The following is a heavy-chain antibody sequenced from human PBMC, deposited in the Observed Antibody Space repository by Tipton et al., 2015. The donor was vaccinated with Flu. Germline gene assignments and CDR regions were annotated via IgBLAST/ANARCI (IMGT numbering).Heavy chain of an antibody. CDR2: IYTSGST. Sequence: TLSLTCTVSGGSISSGSYYWSWIRQPAGKGLEWIGRIYTSGSTNYNPSLKSRVTISVDTSKSQFSLKLSSVTAADTAVYYCAREKGGAVTDRAEYFQHWAQGPLFTVSS. CDR1: GGSISSGSYY. J-gene: IGHJ1*01. CDR3: AREKGGAVTDRAEYFQH. D-gene: IGHD6-19*01. V-gene: IGHV4-61*02.